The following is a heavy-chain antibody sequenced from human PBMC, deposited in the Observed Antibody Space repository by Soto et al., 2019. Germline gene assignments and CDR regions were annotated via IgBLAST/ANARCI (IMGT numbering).Heavy chain of an antibody. D-gene: IGHD3-10*01. Sequence: QAQLVQSGAEVKKPGSSVKVSCKASGGPYNSFAISWVRQAPGQGLEWIGGIIPVFGTATYAQKFKGRVTITAEESTSTGYMELSSLTSEDTAVYYCARFLGGAGSYYDGQNYNYYNGMDVWGQGTTVTVSS. CDR3: ARFLGGAGSYYDGQNYNYYNGMDV. CDR1: GGPYNSFA. CDR2: IIPVFGTA. V-gene: IGHV1-69*01. J-gene: IGHJ6*02.